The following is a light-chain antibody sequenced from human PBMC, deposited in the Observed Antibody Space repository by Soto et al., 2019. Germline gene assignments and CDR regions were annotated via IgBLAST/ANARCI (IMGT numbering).Light chain of an antibody. CDR3: GSHAGNSNLV. J-gene: IGLJ3*02. V-gene: IGLV2-8*01. CDR2: EVT. CDR1: NSDIGASNS. Sequence: QSVLTQPPSASGSPGQSVTISCAGSNSDIGASNSVSWYQQHPGKAPKLLISEVTKRPSGVPDRFSGSKSGNTASLTVSGLQAEDEADYYCGSHAGNSNLVFGGGTKLTVL.